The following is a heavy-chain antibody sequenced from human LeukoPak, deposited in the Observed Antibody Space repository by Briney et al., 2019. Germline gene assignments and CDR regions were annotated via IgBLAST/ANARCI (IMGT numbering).Heavy chain of an antibody. Sequence: GGSLRLSCAASGFTFSSYAMSWVRQAPGKGLGWVSAISGSGGSTYYADSVKGRFTISRDNSKNTLYLQMNSLRAEDTAVYYCAKDQLGVSMVRGVIGAFDIWGQGTMVTVSS. J-gene: IGHJ3*02. CDR3: AKDQLGVSMVRGVIGAFDI. D-gene: IGHD3-10*01. CDR2: ISGSGGST. CDR1: GFTFSSYA. V-gene: IGHV3-23*01.